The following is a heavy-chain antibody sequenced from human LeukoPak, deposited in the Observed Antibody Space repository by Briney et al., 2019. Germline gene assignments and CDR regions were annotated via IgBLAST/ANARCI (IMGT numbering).Heavy chain of an antibody. Sequence: PSETLSLTCTVSGGSISSSSYYWGWIRQPPGKGLEWIGSIYYSGSTYYNPSLKSRVTISVDTSKNQFSLKLSSVTAADTAVYYCARGRLYCSGGSCYRFLADWGQGTLVTVSS. V-gene: IGHV4-39*01. J-gene: IGHJ4*02. D-gene: IGHD2-15*01. CDR3: ARGRLYCSGGSCYRFLAD. CDR1: GGSISSSSYY. CDR2: IYYSGST.